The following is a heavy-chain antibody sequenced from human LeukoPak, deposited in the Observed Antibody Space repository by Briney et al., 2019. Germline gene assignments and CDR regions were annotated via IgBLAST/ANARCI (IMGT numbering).Heavy chain of an antibody. V-gene: IGHV4-39*01. D-gene: IGHD6-19*01. J-gene: IGHJ4*02. CDR3: ARRRDYTSGWFDY. CDR2: IDYSGNT. CDR1: GGSISSSSYY. Sequence: PSETLSLTCTVSGGSISSSSYYWAWIRQPPGKGLQWIGSIDYSGNTYYTPSLKSRVTMSVDTSKTQFSLHLSSVTAADTALYYCARRRDYTSGWFDYWGQGTLVTVSS.